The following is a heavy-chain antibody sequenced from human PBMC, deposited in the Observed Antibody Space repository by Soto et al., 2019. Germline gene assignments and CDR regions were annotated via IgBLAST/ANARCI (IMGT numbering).Heavy chain of an antibody. CDR3: ARDVWGAPARRAAAGLGFGY. J-gene: IGHJ4*02. V-gene: IGHV3-30-3*01. CDR1: GFTFSNYA. CDR2: ISYDGSNK. Sequence: PGGSLRLSCAASGFTFSNYAMHWVRQAPGKGLEWVAIISYDGSNKYYADSVKGRFTISRDNAKNSLYLQMNSLRAEDTAVYYCARDVWGAPARRAAAGLGFGYWGQGTLVTVSS. D-gene: IGHD6-13*01.